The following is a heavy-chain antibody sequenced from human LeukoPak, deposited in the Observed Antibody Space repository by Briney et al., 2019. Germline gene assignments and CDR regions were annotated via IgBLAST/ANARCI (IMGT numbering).Heavy chain of an antibody. CDR1: GYTFTSYG. CDR3: ARDRPDYGDYPLLLNYYGMDV. V-gene: IGHV1-18*01. CDR2: ISAYNGNT. D-gene: IGHD4-17*01. J-gene: IGHJ6*02. Sequence: GASVKVSCKASGYTFTSYGISWVRQAPGQGLEWMGWISAYNGNTNYAQKLQGRVTMTTDTSTSTAYMELRSLRSDDTAVYYCARDRPDYGDYPLLLNYYGMDVWGQGTTVTVSS.